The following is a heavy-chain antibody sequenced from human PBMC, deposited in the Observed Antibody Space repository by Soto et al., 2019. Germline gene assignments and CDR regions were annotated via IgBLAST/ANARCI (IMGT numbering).Heavy chain of an antibody. CDR3: ARKSPLAVAGN. J-gene: IGHJ4*02. CDR1: GITFSSYA. CDR2: ISPRGGKT. Sequence: EEQLLESGGNLVQPGGSMRLSCAASGITFSSYAMSWVRQVPGKGLEWVSAISPRGGKTYYADSVKGRFTISRDNSRNTLYLQMNRLRAGDTAVYYCARKSPLAVAGNWGQGTLVTVSA. V-gene: IGHV3-23*01. D-gene: IGHD6-19*01.